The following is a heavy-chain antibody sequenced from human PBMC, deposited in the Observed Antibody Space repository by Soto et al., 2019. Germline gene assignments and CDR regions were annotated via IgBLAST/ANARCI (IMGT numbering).Heavy chain of an antibody. J-gene: IGHJ4*02. CDR3: ARGSVRGVHGHFDY. CDR1: GGTFSSYA. Sequence: QVQLVQSGAEVKKPGSSVKVSCKASGGTFSSYAISWVRQAPGQGLEWMGGIIPIFGTANYAQKFQGRVTITADESTSTAYMELRILRSEDTAVYYCARGSVRGVHGHFDYWGQGTLVTVSS. D-gene: IGHD3-10*01. V-gene: IGHV1-69*01. CDR2: IIPIFGTA.